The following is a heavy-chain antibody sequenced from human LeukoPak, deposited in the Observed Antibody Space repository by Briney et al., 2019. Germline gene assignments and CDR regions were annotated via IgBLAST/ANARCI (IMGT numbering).Heavy chain of an antibody. CDR2: INAGSGRT. J-gene: IGHJ3*02. D-gene: IGHD3-3*01. V-gene: IGHV1-3*01. CDR1: GYTFTTYV. Sequence: ASVKVSCKASGYTFTTYVIHWVRQAPGQGLEWMGWINAGSGRTKYSQKFQGRVTLIRDTSASTAYKDLSSLRSEDTAVYYCARYEGDVDGLDIWGQGTMVTVSS. CDR3: ARYEGDVDGLDI.